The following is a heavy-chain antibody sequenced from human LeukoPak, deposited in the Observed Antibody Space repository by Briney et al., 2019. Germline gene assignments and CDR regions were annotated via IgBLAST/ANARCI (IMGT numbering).Heavy chain of an antibody. CDR1: GFTFDDYA. V-gene: IGHV3-9*01. J-gene: IGHJ3*02. D-gene: IGHD3-22*01. CDR2: ISWNSGSI. CDR3: AKAYDSSGYYNRDAFDI. Sequence: GGSLRLSCAASGFTFDDYAMHWVRQAPGKGLEWVSGISWNSGSIGYADSVKGRFTISRDNAKNSLYLQMNSLRAEDTALYYCAKAYDSSGYYNRDAFDIWGQGTMVTVSS.